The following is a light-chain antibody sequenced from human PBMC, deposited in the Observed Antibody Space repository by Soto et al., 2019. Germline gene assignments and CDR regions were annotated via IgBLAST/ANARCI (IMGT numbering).Light chain of an antibody. Sequence: SSELTQPPSVSVAPGQTATITCGGNDIGSTSVHWYQQRPGQAPVLVLSDDSDRPSGIPERFSASKSGNAATLTISRVEAGDEADYYCQVWDSSSDHVVFGGGTKLTVL. CDR1: DIGSTS. CDR2: DDS. V-gene: IGLV3-21*02. CDR3: QVWDSSSDHVV. J-gene: IGLJ2*01.